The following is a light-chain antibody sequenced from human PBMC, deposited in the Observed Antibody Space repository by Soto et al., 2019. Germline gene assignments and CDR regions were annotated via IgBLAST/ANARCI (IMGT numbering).Light chain of an antibody. CDR1: SSDVGGYNY. Sequence: QSALTQPASVSGSPGQSITISCTGTSSDVGGYNYVSWYQQHPGKAPKLMIYDVSNRPSGVSNRFSGSKSGNTASLTISGLQAEDEADYYFSSHTSSSTKVFGGGTKVTVL. CDR3: SSHTSSSTKV. CDR2: DVS. J-gene: IGLJ2*01. V-gene: IGLV2-14*01.